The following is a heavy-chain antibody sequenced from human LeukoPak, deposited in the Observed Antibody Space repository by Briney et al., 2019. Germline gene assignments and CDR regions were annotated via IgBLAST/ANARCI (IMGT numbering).Heavy chain of an antibody. J-gene: IGHJ4*02. V-gene: IGHV1-69*06. D-gene: IGHD3-22*01. CDR1: GGTFSSYA. CDR2: IIPIFGTA. Sequence: SVKVSCKASGGTFSSYAISWVRQAPGQGLEWMGGIIPIFGTANYAQKFQGRVTITADKSTSTAYMELSSLRSEDTAVYYCARVTGYMIEDYFDYWGQGTLVTVSS. CDR3: ARVTGYMIEDYFDY.